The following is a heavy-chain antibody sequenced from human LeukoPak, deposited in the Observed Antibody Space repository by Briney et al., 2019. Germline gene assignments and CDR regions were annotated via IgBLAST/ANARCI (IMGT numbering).Heavy chain of an antibody. CDR3: AKAPVTTCSGAYCYPFDY. CDR2: ISVSGNT. CDR1: GFTLSSYA. J-gene: IGHJ4*02. V-gene: IGHV3-23*01. D-gene: IGHD2-15*01. Sequence: GGSLRLSCAASGFTLSSYAMSWVRQGPGKGLEWVSAISVSGNTYHADSVKGRFTISRDSSKNTLYLQMNSLRAGDAAVYYRAKAPVTTCSGAYCYPFDYWSQGTPVTVSS.